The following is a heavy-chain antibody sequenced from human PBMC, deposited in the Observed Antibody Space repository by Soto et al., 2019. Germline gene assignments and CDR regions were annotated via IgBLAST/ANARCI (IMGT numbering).Heavy chain of an antibody. D-gene: IGHD6-19*01. J-gene: IGHJ4*02. Sequence: GGSLRLSCAASGFTFSSYAISWVSQAPGKGLEWVSDISASGTSTYYADSVKGRCTISRDNSKNTLYLQMNSLRAEDTAVYYCARDDSSGSDAFDYWGQGTLVTVSS. CDR1: GFTFSSYA. CDR2: ISASGTST. CDR3: ARDDSSGSDAFDY. V-gene: IGHV3-23*01.